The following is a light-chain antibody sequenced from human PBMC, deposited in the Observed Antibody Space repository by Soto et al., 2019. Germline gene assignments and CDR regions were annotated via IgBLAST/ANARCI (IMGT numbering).Light chain of an antibody. J-gene: IGLJ3*02. CDR1: SSDVGGYNF. V-gene: IGLV2-14*01. CDR2: DVS. Sequence: QSALTQPASVSGSPGQSITISCTGTSSDVGGYNFVSWYQQHPGKAPKLMIYDVSHRPSGVSNRFSGSKSGNTASLTISGLQAEDEADYYCVSYTSSSTVVFGGGTKVTVL. CDR3: VSYTSSSTVV.